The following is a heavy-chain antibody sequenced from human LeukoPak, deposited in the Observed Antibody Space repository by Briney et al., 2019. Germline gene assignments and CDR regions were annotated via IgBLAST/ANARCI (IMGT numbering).Heavy chain of an antibody. V-gene: IGHV4-39*01. CDR2: IYYSGST. CDR3: ASRGYYYDSSGYYSAYYFDY. J-gene: IGHJ4*02. CDR1: GGSISSSSYY. D-gene: IGHD3-22*01. Sequence: SETLPLTCTVSGGSISSSSYYWGWIRQPPGKGLEWIGSIYYSGSTYYNPSLKSRVTISVDTSKNQFSLKLSSVTAADTAVYYCASRGYYYDSSGYYSAYYFDYWGQGTLVTVPS.